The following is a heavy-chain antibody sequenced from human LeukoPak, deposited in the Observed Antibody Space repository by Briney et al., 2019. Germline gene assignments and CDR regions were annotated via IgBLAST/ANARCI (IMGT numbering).Heavy chain of an antibody. D-gene: IGHD3-22*01. CDR3: AKDHESDGYPCLDH. CDR1: GFTFSRLA. Sequence: GGSLRLSCAASGFTFSRLAMTWVRQAPGKGLEWVSTISASGPYYADAVRGRFTISRDDSRNTLSLQMDSLRAEDTAVYYCAKDHESDGYPCLDHWGLGTLVTVSS. J-gene: IGHJ4*02. CDR2: ISASGP. V-gene: IGHV3-23*01.